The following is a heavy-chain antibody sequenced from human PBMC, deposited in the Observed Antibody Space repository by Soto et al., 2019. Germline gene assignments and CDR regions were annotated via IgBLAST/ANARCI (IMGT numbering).Heavy chain of an antibody. D-gene: IGHD6-6*01. CDR2: IIPIFSTA. J-gene: IGHJ6*02. CDR1: GGTFSSYA. V-gene: IGHV1-69*13. Sequence: ASVKVSCKASGGTFSSYAISWVRQAPGQGLEWMGGIIPIFSTANYAQKFQGRVTITADESTSTAYMELSSLRSEDTAVYYCARDETFSSSSRYYYYGMDVWGQGTTVTVSS. CDR3: ARDETFSSSSRYYYYGMDV.